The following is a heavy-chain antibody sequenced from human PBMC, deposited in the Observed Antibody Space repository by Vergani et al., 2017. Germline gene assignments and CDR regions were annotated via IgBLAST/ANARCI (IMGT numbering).Heavy chain of an antibody. CDR2: ISAYNGNK. J-gene: IGHJ4*02. Sequence: QVQLVQSGAEVKKPGASVKVSCKASGYTSTSYGISWVRQAPGQGLEWMGWISAYNGNKNYAQKLKGRVTMTTDTSTSTAYMELRSLRSDDTAVYYCAXEGEYYYDSSGTPYFDYWGQGTLVTVSS. CDR1: GYTSTSYG. D-gene: IGHD3-22*01. CDR3: AXEGEYYYDSSGTPYFDY. V-gene: IGHV1-18*01.